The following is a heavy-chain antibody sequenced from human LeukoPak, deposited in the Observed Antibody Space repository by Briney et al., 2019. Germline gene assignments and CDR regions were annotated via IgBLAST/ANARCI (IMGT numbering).Heavy chain of an antibody. J-gene: IGHJ4*02. D-gene: IGHD3-10*01. Sequence: SQTLSLTCTVSGGSISSGGYYWSWIRQPPGKGLEWIGYIYHSGSTYYNPSLKSRVTISVDRSKNQFSLKLSSVTAADTAVYYCARTLGLYCYGKGGLEYYFDYWGQGTLVTVSS. CDR1: GGSISSGGYY. CDR3: ARTLGLYCYGKGGLEYYFDY. CDR2: IYHSGST. V-gene: IGHV4-30-2*01.